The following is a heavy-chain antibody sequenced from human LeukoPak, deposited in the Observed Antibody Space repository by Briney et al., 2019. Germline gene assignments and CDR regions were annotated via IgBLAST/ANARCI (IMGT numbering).Heavy chain of an antibody. CDR1: GFTFSNYK. J-gene: IGHJ4*02. CDR3: ARDFWYF. CDR2: ISSSGSII. V-gene: IGHV3-48*03. Sequence: GGSLRLSCAASGFTFSNYKMNWVRQAPGKGLEGVSYISSSGSIIYYADSVKGRFTISRDNPKNSLYLQMNTLRAEDTAVYYCARDFWYFWGQGTLVTVSS. D-gene: IGHD6-13*01.